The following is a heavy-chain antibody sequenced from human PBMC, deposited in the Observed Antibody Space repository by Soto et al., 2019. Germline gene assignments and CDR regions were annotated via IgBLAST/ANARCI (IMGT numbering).Heavy chain of an antibody. V-gene: IGHV3-11*06. D-gene: IGHD3-22*01. CDR3: ARDGYYYYSSAIFDY. CDR1: GFTFSDYY. Sequence: PGVSLRLSCAASGFTFSDYYMSWIRQAPGKGLEWVSYISSSSSYTNYADSVKGRFTISRDNAKNSLYLQMNSLRAEDTAVYYCARDGYYYYSSAIFDYWGQGTLVTVSA. CDR2: ISSSSSYT. J-gene: IGHJ4*02.